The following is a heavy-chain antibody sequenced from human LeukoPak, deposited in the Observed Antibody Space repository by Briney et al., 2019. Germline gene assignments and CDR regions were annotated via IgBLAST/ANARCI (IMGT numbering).Heavy chain of an antibody. V-gene: IGHV4-59*01. CDR3: ARDSSGPMDV. J-gene: IGHJ6*03. Sequence: MSSETLSLTCTVSLGSMSSYYWSWIRQPPGKGLEWIGYFYYSGSPYYNPSPKSRVTISVDTSKNQFSLKLSSVTAADTAVYYCARDSSGPMDVWGRGTTVTVSS. CDR2: FYYSGSP. CDR1: LGSMSSYY. D-gene: IGHD3-22*01.